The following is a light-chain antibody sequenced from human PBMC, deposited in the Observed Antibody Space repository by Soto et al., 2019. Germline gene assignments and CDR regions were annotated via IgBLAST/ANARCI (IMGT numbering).Light chain of an antibody. V-gene: IGKV1-5*03. CDR2: KAS. CDR3: HHHNSYSRT. Sequence: DIEMTQSPASLSVSVGDRVTLSCRASQTISSRLAWYQQKQGNAPKLLIYKASTRKSEVPSRFSGSGSGTEFTLTTISLQAHDFVTDYCHHHNSYSRTFGQGTRVEI. CDR1: QTISSR. J-gene: IGKJ5*01.